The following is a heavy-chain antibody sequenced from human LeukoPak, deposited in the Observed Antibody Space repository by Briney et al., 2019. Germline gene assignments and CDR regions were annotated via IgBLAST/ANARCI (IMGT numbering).Heavy chain of an antibody. CDR2: MYYGGRT. CDR3: ASHALVTSISTYNWFDP. D-gene: IGHD2-21*02. Sequence: SETLSLTCSVSGGPISSSDKHWAWIRQPPGKGLEWIGSMYYGGRTFYSPSLKSRVIISVDTSKNQFSLRLKTVTAADTALYYRASHALVTSISTYNWFDPWGQGTLVTVSS. J-gene: IGHJ5*02. CDR1: GGPISSSDKH. V-gene: IGHV4-39*01.